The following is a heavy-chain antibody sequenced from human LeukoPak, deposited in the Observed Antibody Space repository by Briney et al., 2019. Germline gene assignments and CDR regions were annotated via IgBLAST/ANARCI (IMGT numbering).Heavy chain of an antibody. CDR3: ARGAKGYSSGWHPA. CDR1: GYTFTGYY. CDR2: INPNSGGT. D-gene: IGHD6-19*01. Sequence: ASVKVSCKASGYTFTGYYMHWVRQAPGQGLEWMGWINPNSGGTNYAQKFQGRVTMTRDTSISTAYMELSRLRSDDTAVYYCARGAKGYSSGWHPAWGQGTLVTVSS. V-gene: IGHV1-2*02. J-gene: IGHJ5*02.